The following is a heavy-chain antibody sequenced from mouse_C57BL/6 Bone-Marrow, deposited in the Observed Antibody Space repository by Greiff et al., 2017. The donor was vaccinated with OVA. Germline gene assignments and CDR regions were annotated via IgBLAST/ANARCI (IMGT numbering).Heavy chain of an antibody. CDR1: GYTFTDYY. Sequence: EVQLQQSGPVLVKPGASVKMSCTASGYTFTDYYMNWVHQSHGKSLEWIGVINPYNGGTSYNQKSTGKATLTVYREYSTAFMELNSLASEDSGGYYGARWRGLRRNDAMDYWGQGTGVTVSS. D-gene: IGHD2-4*01. J-gene: IGHJ4*01. V-gene: IGHV1-19*01. CDR2: INPYNGGT. CDR3: ARWRGLRRNDAMDY.